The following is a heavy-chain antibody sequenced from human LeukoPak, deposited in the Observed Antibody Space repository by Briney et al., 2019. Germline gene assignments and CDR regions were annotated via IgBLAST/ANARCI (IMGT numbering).Heavy chain of an antibody. Sequence: PGGSLRLSCAASGFTFNNYAMRWVRQAPGKGLEWVTGINDSGGTTYYAASVKGRLTISRDNSKITLYLQMNSLRAEDTAVYYCAKDNQPRAVADPGFDYWGQGTLVTVSS. CDR3: AKDNQPRAVADPGFDY. J-gene: IGHJ4*02. V-gene: IGHV3-23*01. D-gene: IGHD6-19*01. CDR2: INDSGGTT. CDR1: GFTFNNYA.